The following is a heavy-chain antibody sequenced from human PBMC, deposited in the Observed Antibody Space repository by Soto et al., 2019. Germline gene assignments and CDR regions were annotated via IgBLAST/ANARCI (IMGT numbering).Heavy chain of an antibody. D-gene: IGHD2-8*01. CDR3: SRANDPPQLGGNYYYILDV. CDR1: GGTFRTAA. V-gene: IGHV1-69*12. CDR2: IMPVFRTP. J-gene: IGHJ6*02. Sequence: QVQLEQSGAEVKKPGSSVKVSCKASGGTFRTAAISWVRQAPGQGLEWMGGIMPVFRTPDYAQKSQGRVTITADESTNTAYMELSGLRSDDPAVYSCSRANDPPQLGGNYYYILDVWGQWTTLTVSS.